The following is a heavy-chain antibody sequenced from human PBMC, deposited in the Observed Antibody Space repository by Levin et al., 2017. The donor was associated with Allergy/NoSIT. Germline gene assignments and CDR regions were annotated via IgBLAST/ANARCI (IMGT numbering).Heavy chain of an antibody. CDR3: ATPGSGYFSRQPYYGMDV. CDR1: GITFSNAW. V-gene: IGHV3-15*01. J-gene: IGHJ6*02. Sequence: GGSLRLSCAASGITFSNAWMSWVRQAPGKGLECVGRIKSKADGGTTDYAAPVKGRFTISRDDSKDTLYLQMNSLKTEDTAVYYCATPGSGYFSRQPYYGMDVWGQGTTVTVSS. CDR2: IKSKADGGTT. D-gene: IGHD3-3*01.